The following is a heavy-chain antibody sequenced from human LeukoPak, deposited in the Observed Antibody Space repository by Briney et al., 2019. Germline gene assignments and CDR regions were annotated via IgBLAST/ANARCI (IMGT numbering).Heavy chain of an antibody. CDR1: GGSFSGYY. D-gene: IGHD6-13*01. CDR3: ASMTIAAAGKGPRNWFDP. V-gene: IGHV4-34*01. CDR2: INHSGST. J-gene: IGHJ5*02. Sequence: SETLSLTCAVYGGSFSGYYWSWIRQPPGKGLEWIGEINHSGSTNYNPSLKSRVTISVDTSKNQFSLKLSSVTAADTAVYYCASMTIAAAGKGPRNWFDPWGQGTLVTVSS.